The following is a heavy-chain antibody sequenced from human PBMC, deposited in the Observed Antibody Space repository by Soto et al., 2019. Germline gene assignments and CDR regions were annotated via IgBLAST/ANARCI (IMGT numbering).Heavy chain of an antibody. CDR3: AREYEYSSSSQNRYYYGMDV. Sequence: SETLSLTCAVYGGSFSGYYWSWIRQPPGKGLEWIGEINHSGSTNYNPSLKSRVTISVDTSKNQFSLKLSSVTAADTAVYYCAREYEYSSSSQNRYYYGMDVWGQGTTVTVSS. J-gene: IGHJ6*02. V-gene: IGHV4-34*01. D-gene: IGHD6-6*01. CDR1: GGSFSGYY. CDR2: INHSGST.